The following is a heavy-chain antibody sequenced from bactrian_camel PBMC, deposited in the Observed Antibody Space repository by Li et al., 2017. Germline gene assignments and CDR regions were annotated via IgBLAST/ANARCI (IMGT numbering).Heavy chain of an antibody. CDR3: AAAAGACYMPPRVDRYNY. D-gene: IGHD1*01. Sequence: VQLVESGGGSVQAGGSLRLSCAFSGYTYSGHCMGWFRQAPGKEREGVAIIGSSGSTGYADSVKGRFTISKDNAKNTLYLQMNSLEPEDTAMYYCAAAAGACYMPPRVDRYNYWGRGTQVTVS. V-gene: IGHV3S55*01. CDR1: GYTYSGHC. CDR2: IGSSGST. J-gene: IGHJ4*01.